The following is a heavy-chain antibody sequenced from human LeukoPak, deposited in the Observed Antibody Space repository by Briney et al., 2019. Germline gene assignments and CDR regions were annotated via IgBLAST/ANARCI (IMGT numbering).Heavy chain of an antibody. Sequence: PGGSLRLSCAASGFTFSNYAMGWVRQAQGKGLEWVSAISGSGGDTFYTDSVKGRFTISRDNSKNTLYLHMNSLRAEDTAVYYCAKRYNTLTSYYSHCDYWGQGTLVTVSS. D-gene: IGHD3-9*01. CDR3: AKRYNTLTSYYSHCDY. J-gene: IGHJ4*02. CDR1: GFTFSNYA. CDR2: ISGSGGDT. V-gene: IGHV3-23*01.